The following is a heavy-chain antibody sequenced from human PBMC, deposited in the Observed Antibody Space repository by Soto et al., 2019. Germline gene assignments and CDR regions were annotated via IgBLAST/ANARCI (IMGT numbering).Heavy chain of an antibody. CDR2: INAGNGNT. V-gene: IGHV1-3*01. D-gene: IGHD6-19*01. Sequence: ASVKVSCKAPGYTFTSYYMHWVRQAPGQRLEWMGWINAGNGNTKYSQKLQGRVTITRDTSASTAYMELSSLRSEDTAVYYCARGVAGPLHWFDPWGQGTLVTVSS. J-gene: IGHJ5*02. CDR1: GYTFTSYY. CDR3: ARGVAGPLHWFDP.